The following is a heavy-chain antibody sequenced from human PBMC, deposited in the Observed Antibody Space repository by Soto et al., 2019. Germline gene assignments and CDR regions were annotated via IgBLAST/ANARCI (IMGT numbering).Heavy chain of an antibody. CDR3: VRDNYGSCSYYDCYYYRMGV. Sequence: SVKVSCKASGGTFSSYAISWVRQAPGQGLEWMGGIIPIFGTAHYAQKFQGRVTMTADESTNTAYMELSSLRSEDTAVYYCVRDNYGSCSYYDCYYYRMGVWGQGTTVTVSS. D-gene: IGHD3-10*01. V-gene: IGHV1-69*13. J-gene: IGHJ6*02. CDR2: IIPIFGTA. CDR1: GGTFSSYA.